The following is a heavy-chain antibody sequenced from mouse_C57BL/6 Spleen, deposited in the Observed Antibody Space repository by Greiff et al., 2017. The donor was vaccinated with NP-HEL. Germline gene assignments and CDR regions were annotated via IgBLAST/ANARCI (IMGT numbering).Heavy chain of an antibody. V-gene: IGHV1-15*01. CDR1: GYTFTDYE. Sequence: QVQLQQSGAELVRPGASVTLSCKASGYTFTDYEMHWVKQTPVHGLEWIGAIDPETGGTAYNQKFKGKAILTADKSSSTAYMELRSLTSEDSAVYYCTRDGPKDYFDYWGQGTTLTVSS. D-gene: IGHD2-3*01. J-gene: IGHJ2*01. CDR3: TRDGPKDYFDY. CDR2: IDPETGGT.